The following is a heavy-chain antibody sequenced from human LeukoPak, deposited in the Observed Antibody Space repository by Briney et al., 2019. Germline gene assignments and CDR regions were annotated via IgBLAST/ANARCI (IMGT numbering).Heavy chain of an antibody. D-gene: IGHD2-2*01. Sequence: PSETLSLTCAVSGYSISSGYYWGWIRQPPGKGLEWIGEINHSGSTNYNPSLKSRVTISVDTSKNQFSLKLSSVTAADTAVYYCARGAGFRVPFYHHYYMDVWGKGTTVTVSS. V-gene: IGHV4-38-2*01. CDR3: ARGAGFRVPFYHHYYMDV. J-gene: IGHJ6*03. CDR2: INHSGST. CDR1: GYSISSGYY.